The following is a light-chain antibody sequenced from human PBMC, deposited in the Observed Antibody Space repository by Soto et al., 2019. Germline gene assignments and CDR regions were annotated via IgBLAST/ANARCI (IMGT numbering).Light chain of an antibody. J-gene: IGKJ4*01. CDR2: AAS. CDR1: QGITSY. V-gene: IGKV1-9*01. CDR3: QQVYSYPLT. Sequence: IQVTQSPSSLSASVGDRVTITCRASQGITSYLAWYQQKPGKAPKLLIYAASALQTGVSSRFSGSGYGTDFALTSSNLQPEDFATYFCQQVYSYPLTFGGGTKVDIK.